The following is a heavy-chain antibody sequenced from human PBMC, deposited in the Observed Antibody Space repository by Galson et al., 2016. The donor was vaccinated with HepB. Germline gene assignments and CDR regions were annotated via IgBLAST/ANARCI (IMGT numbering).Heavy chain of an antibody. V-gene: IGHV3-23*01. D-gene: IGHD3-22*01. CDR1: GFTFVAHG. J-gene: IGHJ4*02. Sequence: SLRLSCAASGFTFVAHGMNWVRRAPGKGLEWVSAISGSGSTPYYADSVKGRFTISRDNSKYTLYLQMNNLGAEDTSLYFCARDPYYDSTGIIYFDYWGQGTLVTVSS. CDR2: ISGSGSTP. CDR3: ARDPYYDSTGIIYFDY.